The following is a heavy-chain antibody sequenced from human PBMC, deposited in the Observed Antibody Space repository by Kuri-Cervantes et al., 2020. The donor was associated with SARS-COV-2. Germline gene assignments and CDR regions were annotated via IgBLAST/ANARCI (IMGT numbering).Heavy chain of an antibody. V-gene: IGHV2-5*02. CDR1: GFSLSTSGVG. D-gene: IGHD3-22*01. CDR2: IYWDDDK. CDR3: AHRGYYDSSGSLDY. Sequence: SGPTLVKPTQTLTLTCTFSGFSLSTSGVGVGWIRQPPGKALEWLALIYWDDDKRYSPSLKSRLTITKDTSKNQVVLTMTNMDPVDTATYYCAHRGYYDSSGSLDYWGRGTLVTVSS. J-gene: IGHJ4*02.